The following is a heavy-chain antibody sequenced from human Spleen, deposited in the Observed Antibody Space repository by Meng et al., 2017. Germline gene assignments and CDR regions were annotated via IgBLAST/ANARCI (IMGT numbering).Heavy chain of an antibody. CDR3: VRSSGWVRTGFDP. D-gene: IGHD6-19*01. Sequence: QPQLQESGPGLVKPSEALSLTCRGSGGSISSSGYYWGWIRQPPGKGLEWIGSIGHSGFTYYTPSLKSRVAVSIDTSKSQFSLELTSVTAADTAVYYCVRSSGWVRTGFDPWGQGTLVTVSS. V-gene: IGHV4-39*01. CDR1: GGSISSSGYY. CDR2: IGHSGFT. J-gene: IGHJ5*02.